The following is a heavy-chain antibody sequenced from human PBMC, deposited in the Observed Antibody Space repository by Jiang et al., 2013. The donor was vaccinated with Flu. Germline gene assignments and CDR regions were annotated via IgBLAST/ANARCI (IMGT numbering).Heavy chain of an antibody. D-gene: IGHD3-22*01. V-gene: IGHV4-34*01. J-gene: IGHJ4*02. CDR1: GGSFSGYY. CDR2: INHSGST. Sequence: SLTCAVYGGSFSGYYWSWIRQPPGKGLEWIGEINHSGSTNYNPSLKSRVTISVDTSKNQFSLKLSSVTAADTAVYYCARAPANGSRLLPFDYWGQGTLVTVSS. CDR3: ARAPANGSRLLPFDY.